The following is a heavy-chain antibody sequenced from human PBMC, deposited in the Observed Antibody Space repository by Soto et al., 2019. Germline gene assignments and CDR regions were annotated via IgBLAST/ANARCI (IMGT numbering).Heavy chain of an antibody. CDR2: VNAGNGNT. J-gene: IGHJ6*02. Sequence: ASVKVSCKASGYTFTSYAMHWVRQATGQRLEGMGWVNAGNGNTKYSQKFQGRVTITRDTSASTAYMELSSLRSEDTAVYYCAREGQAPYYYYGMDVWGQGTAVTVSS. V-gene: IGHV1-3*01. CDR1: GYTFTSYA. CDR3: AREGQAPYYYYGMDV.